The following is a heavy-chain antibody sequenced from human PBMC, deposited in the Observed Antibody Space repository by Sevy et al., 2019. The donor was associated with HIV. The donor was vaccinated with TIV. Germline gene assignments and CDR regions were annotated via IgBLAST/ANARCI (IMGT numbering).Heavy chain of an antibody. CDR3: ARVGLARYFFDS. CDR1: GGSISSYY. V-gene: IGHV4-59*13. CDR2: IYSRGST. Sequence: SETPSLTCTVSGGSISSYYWSWIRQPPGKGLEWVGYIYSRGSTNYNPSRKRRVTISLDTSKNQFSLKLSSVTAADTAVYYCARVGLARYFFDSWGQGNLVTVSS. J-gene: IGHJ4*02.